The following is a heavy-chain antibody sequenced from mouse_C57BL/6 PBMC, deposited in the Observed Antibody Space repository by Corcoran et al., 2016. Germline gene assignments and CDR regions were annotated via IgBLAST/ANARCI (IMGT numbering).Heavy chain of an antibody. CDR2: IYPGSGNT. CDR1: GYTFTDYY. Sequence: QVQLKQSGAELVRPGASVKLSCKASGYTFTDYYINWVKQRPGQGLEWIARIYPGSGNTYYNEKFKGKATLTAEKSSSTAYMQLSSLTSEDSVVYFCARSFDSSGHYFDYWGQGTTLTVSS. V-gene: IGHV1-76*01. D-gene: IGHD3-2*02. J-gene: IGHJ2*01. CDR3: ARSFDSSGHYFDY.